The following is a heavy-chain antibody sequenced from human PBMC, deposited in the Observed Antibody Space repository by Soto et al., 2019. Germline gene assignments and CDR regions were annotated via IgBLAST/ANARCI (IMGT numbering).Heavy chain of an antibody. Sequence: SETLSLTCTVSGGSISSYYWSWIRQPPGKGLEWIGYIYYSGSTNYNPSLKSRVTISVDTSKNQFSLKLSSVTAADTAVYYCASGPELGSYIPTGYYYYGMDVWGQGTTVTVSS. CDR1: GGSISSYY. CDR3: ASGPELGSYIPTGYYYYGMDV. J-gene: IGHJ6*02. V-gene: IGHV4-59*01. D-gene: IGHD3-10*01. CDR2: IYYSGST.